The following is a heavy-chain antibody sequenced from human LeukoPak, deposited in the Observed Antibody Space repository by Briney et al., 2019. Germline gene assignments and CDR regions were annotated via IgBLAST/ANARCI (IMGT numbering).Heavy chain of an antibody. CDR2: IKQDGSEK. V-gene: IGHV3-7*03. D-gene: IGHD3-3*01. J-gene: IGHJ6*02. CDR3: ARDLRTIFGYYYGMDV. CDR1: GFTFGSYW. Sequence: GGPLRLSCAASGFTFGSYWMSWVRQAPGKGLEWVANIKQDGSEKYYVDSVKGRFTISRDNAKNSLYLQMNSLRAEDTAVYYCARDLRTIFGYYYGMDVWGQGTTVTVSS.